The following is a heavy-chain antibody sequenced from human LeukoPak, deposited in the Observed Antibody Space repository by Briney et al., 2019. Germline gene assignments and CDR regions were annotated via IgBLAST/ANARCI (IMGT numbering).Heavy chain of an antibody. D-gene: IGHD4-17*01. V-gene: IGHV3-66*01. CDR1: GFTVTNSY. J-gene: IGHJ4*02. Sequence: GGSLRLSCAASGFTVTNSYMIWVRQAPGKGLEWVSVIYSGGSTSYADSVKGRFAISRDTSKNTLYLQMNSLRAEDTAVYYCAKEIWPTVTTPGRTYFDYWGQGALVTVSS. CDR2: IYSGGST. CDR3: AKEIWPTVTTPGRTYFDY.